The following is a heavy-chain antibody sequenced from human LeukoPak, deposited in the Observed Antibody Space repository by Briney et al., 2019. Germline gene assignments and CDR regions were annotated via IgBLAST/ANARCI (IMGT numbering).Heavy chain of an antibody. CDR3: ARGTAAIVYGMDV. CDR1: GFTVSSNY. CDR2: IYSGGST. D-gene: IGHD2-2*01. Sequence: PGGSLRLSCAASGFTVSSNYMSWVRQAPGKGLEWVSVIYSGGSTYYADSVKGRFTISRDNSKNTLYLQMNSLRAEDTAVYYCARGTAAIVYGMDVWGQGTTVTVSS. J-gene: IGHJ6*02. V-gene: IGHV3-53*01.